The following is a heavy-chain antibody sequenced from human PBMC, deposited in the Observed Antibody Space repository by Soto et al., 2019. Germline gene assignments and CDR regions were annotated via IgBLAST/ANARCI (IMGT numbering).Heavy chain of an antibody. CDR3: ARGPHFYDSSGYQGGLY. V-gene: IGHV4-38-2*01. D-gene: IGHD3-22*01. J-gene: IGHJ4*02. CDR1: GYSISSGYF. CDR2: IYHTGST. Sequence: SETLSLTCAVSGYSISSGYFWGWIRQPPGKGLEWIGNIYHTGSTYYTPSLKGRVTISVDTSKNQFSLNLSSVTAADTAVYYCARGPHFYDSSGYQGGLYWGQGTLVTVSS.